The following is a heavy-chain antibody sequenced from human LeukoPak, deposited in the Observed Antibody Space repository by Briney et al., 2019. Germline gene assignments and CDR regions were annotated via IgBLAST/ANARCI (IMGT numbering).Heavy chain of an antibody. J-gene: IGHJ6*02. V-gene: IGHV3-30*18. D-gene: IGHD6-19*01. CDR3: AKVRLGWGHPGDYYYYGMDV. CDR2: ISYDGSNK. Sequence: GRSLRLSCAASGFTFSDYGMHWVRQAPGKGLEWVAVISYDGSNKYYADSVKGRFTISRDNSKNTLYLQMNSLRAEDTAVYYCAKVRLGWGHPGDYYYYGMDVWGQGTTVTVSS. CDR1: GFTFSDYG.